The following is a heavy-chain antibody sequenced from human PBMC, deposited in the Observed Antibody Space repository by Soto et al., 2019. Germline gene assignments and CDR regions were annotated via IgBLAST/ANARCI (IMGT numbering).Heavy chain of an antibody. Sequence: ASVKVSCKASGYTFTSYYMHWVRQAPGQGLEWMGIINPSGGSTSYAQKFQGRVTMTRDTSTSTVYMELSSLRSEDTAVYYCARGFVTGIAVAGLDFDYWGQGTLVTVSS. D-gene: IGHD6-19*01. CDR2: INPSGGST. CDR3: ARGFVTGIAVAGLDFDY. CDR1: GYTFTSYY. J-gene: IGHJ4*02. V-gene: IGHV1-46*01.